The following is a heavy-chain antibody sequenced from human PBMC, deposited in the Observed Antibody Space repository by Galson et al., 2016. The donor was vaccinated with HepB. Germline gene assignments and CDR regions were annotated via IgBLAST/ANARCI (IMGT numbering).Heavy chain of an antibody. CDR3: TLDSSGYYGFDM. CDR2: IVVDSGST. CDR1: GFTFTSSA. Sequence: SVKVSCKASGFTFTSSAVQWVRQARGQRLEWIGWIVVDSGSTNFAQMFQERVTITRDTSTSTAYMELSSLRSEDTAVYYCTLDSSGYYGFDMWGPGTMVTVSS. V-gene: IGHV1-58*01. J-gene: IGHJ3*02. D-gene: IGHD3-22*01.